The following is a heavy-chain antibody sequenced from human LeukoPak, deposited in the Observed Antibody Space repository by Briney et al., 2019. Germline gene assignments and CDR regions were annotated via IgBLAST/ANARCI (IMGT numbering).Heavy chain of an antibody. D-gene: IGHD3-9*01. CDR2: INHSGST. CDR3: ARWQGDTIFYDY. Sequence: SSETLSLTCAVYGGSFSGYYWSWIRQPPGKGLEWIGEINHSGSTNYNPSLKSRVTISVDTSKNQFSLKLSSVTAADTAVYYCARWQGDTIFYDYWGQGTLVTVSS. V-gene: IGHV4-34*01. CDR1: GGSFSGYY. J-gene: IGHJ4*02.